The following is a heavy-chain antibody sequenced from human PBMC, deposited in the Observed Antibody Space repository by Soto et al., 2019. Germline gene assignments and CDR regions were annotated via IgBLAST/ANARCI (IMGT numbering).Heavy chain of an antibody. CDR1: GGSFSGYY. J-gene: IGHJ4*02. CDR3: ARLGYCSGGRCPV. CDR2: IKHSGST. Sequence: SETLSLTCAVYGGSFSGYYWSWIRQPPGKGLEWIGEIKHSGSTNYNPSLKSRVTISVDTSKNQFSLKLSSVTAADTAVYYCARLGYCSGGRCPVRGQRTL. D-gene: IGHD2-15*01. V-gene: IGHV4-34*01.